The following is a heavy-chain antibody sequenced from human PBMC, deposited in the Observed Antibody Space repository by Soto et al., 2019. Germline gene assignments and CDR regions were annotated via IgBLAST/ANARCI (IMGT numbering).Heavy chain of an antibody. Sequence: GGSLRLSCAASGFTFSSYAMHWVRQAPGKGLEWVAVISYDGSNKYYADSVKGRFTISRDNSKNTLYLQMNSLRAEDTAVYYCARGYLGWIHDYGDYRSLEEGYYFDYWGQGTLVTVSS. CDR3: ARGYLGWIHDYGDYRSLEEGYYFDY. CDR1: GFTFSSYA. CDR2: ISYDGSNK. J-gene: IGHJ4*02. D-gene: IGHD4-17*01. V-gene: IGHV3-30-3*01.